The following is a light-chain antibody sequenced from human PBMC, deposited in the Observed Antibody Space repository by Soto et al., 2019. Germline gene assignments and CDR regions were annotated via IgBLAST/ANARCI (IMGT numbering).Light chain of an antibody. CDR2: GAS. CDR3: QLYTA. CDR1: QSVGIN. Sequence: EIVLTQAPGSMPLSPGERATLSCRASQSVGINVAWYQQKPGQAPGLLIYGASTRATGIPDRFSGSGSGTDFTLTISRLEPEDFAVFYCQLYTAFGQGTKVDI. V-gene: IGKV3-20*01. J-gene: IGKJ1*01.